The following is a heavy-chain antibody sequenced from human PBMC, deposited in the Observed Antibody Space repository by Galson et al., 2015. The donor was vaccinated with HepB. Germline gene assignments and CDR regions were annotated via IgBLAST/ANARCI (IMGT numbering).Heavy chain of an antibody. J-gene: IGHJ4*02. CDR1: GFTFGSRA. D-gene: IGHD6-6*01. CDR2: ISGPGDST. V-gene: IGHV3-23*01. Sequence: SLRLSCAGSGFTFGSRAMSWVRQAPGKGPEWVSAISGPGDSTFYGDSVEGRFTISRDNSRDTLYLHMTSLGVEDTATYYCARGHLSSSSFFDIWGQGTLVSVSS. CDR3: ARGHLSSSSFFDI.